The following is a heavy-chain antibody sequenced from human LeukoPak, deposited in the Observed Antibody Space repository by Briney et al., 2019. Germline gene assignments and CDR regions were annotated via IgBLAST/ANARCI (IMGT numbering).Heavy chain of an antibody. J-gene: IGHJ6*03. CDR1: GGSISSYY. V-gene: IGHV4-4*07. CDR3: ARDPTSGYYYYYMDV. CDR2: IYTSGST. Sequence: SETLSLTCTVSGGSISSYYWSWIRQPAGKGLEWIGRIYTSGSTNYNPSLKSRVTMSVDTSKNQFSLKLSSVTAADTAVYYCARDPTSGYYYYYMDVWGKGTTVTVSS. D-gene: IGHD1-1*01.